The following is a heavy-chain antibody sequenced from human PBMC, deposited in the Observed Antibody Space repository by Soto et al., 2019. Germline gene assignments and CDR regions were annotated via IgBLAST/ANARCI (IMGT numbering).Heavy chain of an antibody. D-gene: IGHD3-22*01. CDR2: INHSGST. J-gene: IGHJ4*02. V-gene: IGHV4-34*01. Sequence: SETLSLTCAVYGGSFSGYYWSWIRQPPGKGLEWIGEINHSGSTNYNQSLKSRVTISVDTSKNQFSLKLSSVTAADTAVYYCARVGAYYYDSSGPDWGQGTLVTVSS. CDR3: ARVGAYYYDSSGPD. CDR1: GGSFSGYY.